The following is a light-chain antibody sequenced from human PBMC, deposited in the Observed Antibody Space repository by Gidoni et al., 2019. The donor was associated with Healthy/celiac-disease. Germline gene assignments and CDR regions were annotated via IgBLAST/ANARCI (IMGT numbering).Light chain of an antibody. CDR3: SSYTSSSTLEV. CDR2: DVS. J-gene: IGLJ3*02. Sequence: QSALTQPASVSGSPAPSITISCTGTSSDVGGYNYVSWYQQHPGKAPKLIIYDVSNRPSGVSNRFSGSKSGNTASLTISGLQAEDEADYYCSSYTSSSTLEVFGGGTKLTVL. V-gene: IGLV2-14*01. CDR1: SSDVGGYNY.